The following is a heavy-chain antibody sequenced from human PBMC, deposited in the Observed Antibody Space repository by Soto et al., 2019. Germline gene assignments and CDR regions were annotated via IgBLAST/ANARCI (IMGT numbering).Heavy chain of an antibody. CDR3: ARQLESYDFWSGYLNTNYYYYYGMDV. V-gene: IGHV1-8*01. CDR2: MNPNSGNT. D-gene: IGHD3-3*01. CDR1: GYTFTSYD. Sequence: ASVKVSCKASGYTFTSYDINWVRQATGQGLEWMGWMNPNSGNTGYAQKFQGRVTMTRNTSISTAYMELSSLRSEDTAVYYCARQLESYDFWSGYLNTNYYYYYGMDVWGQGTTVTVSS. J-gene: IGHJ6*02.